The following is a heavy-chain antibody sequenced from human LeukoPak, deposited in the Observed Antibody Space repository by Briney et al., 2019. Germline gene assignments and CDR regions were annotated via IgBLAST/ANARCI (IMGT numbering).Heavy chain of an antibody. V-gene: IGHV4-59*01. CDR2: IYYSGST. CDR3: ARGITMVRGVITSFDY. D-gene: IGHD3-10*01. CDR1: GGSFSGYY. J-gene: IGHJ4*02. Sequence: SETLSLTCAVYGGSFSGYYWSWIRQPPGKGLEWIGYIYYSGSTNYNPSLKSRVTISVDTSKNQFSLKLSSVTAADTAVYYCARGITMVRGVITSFDYWGQGTLVTVSS.